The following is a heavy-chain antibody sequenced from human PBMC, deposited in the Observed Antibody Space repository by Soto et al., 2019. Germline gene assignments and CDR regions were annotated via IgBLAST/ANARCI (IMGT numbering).Heavy chain of an antibody. CDR2: ISSSSSYI. V-gene: IGHV3-21*01. Sequence: GVSLRLSCAASGFTFSSYSMNWVRQAPGKGLEWVSSISSSSSYIYYADSVKGRFTISRDNAKNSLYLQMNSLRAEDTAVYYCARDLLKLGIAAAGTINWFDPWGQGTLVTVSS. CDR3: ARDLLKLGIAAAGTINWFDP. CDR1: GFTFSSYS. J-gene: IGHJ5*02. D-gene: IGHD6-13*01.